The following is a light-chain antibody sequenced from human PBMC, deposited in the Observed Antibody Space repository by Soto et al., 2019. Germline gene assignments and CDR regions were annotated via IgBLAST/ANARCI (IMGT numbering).Light chain of an antibody. J-gene: IGLJ1*01. V-gene: IGLV2-14*01. Sequence: QSVLTQPASVSGSPGQSITISCTGTSSDVGAYNFVSWYQQHPGKAPKLMIYDVSDRPSGVSNRFSGSKSGNTASLTISGLQAEDEADYYCSSYTTSSSYFFGTGTKVTLL. CDR2: DVS. CDR1: SSDVGAYNF. CDR3: SSYTTSSSYF.